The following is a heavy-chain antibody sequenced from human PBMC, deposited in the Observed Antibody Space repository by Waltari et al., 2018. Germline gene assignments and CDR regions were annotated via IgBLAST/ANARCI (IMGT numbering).Heavy chain of an antibody. CDR1: GGPFIDYS. V-gene: IGHV4-34*01. J-gene: IGHJ5*02. CDR2: ISQSGVP. CDR3: ARTWGNSPPLGWLDP. Sequence: QVQLHQWGAGLLKPSETLSLTCAVSGGPFIDYSWSGIRQPPGKGLEWIGAISQSGVPHYNPSLRSRVTMSVDTIKKRFSRKLTSVTAADTAVYCCARTWGNSPPLGWLDPWGQGTRVTISS. D-gene: IGHD7-27*01.